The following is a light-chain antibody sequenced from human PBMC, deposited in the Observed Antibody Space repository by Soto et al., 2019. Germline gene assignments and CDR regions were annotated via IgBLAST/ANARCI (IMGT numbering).Light chain of an antibody. CDR2: KVS. CDR1: QILVYSDGNTY. CDR3: MQGTHWPPT. J-gene: IGKJ1*01. V-gene: IGKV2-30*01. Sequence: LMTQSPLSLPVTLGQPASISCISIQILVYSDGNTYLNWFQQRPGQSPRRLIYKVSNRDSGVPDRFSGSGSGTDFTLKISRVEAEDVGVYYCMQGTHWPPTFGQGTKVDIK.